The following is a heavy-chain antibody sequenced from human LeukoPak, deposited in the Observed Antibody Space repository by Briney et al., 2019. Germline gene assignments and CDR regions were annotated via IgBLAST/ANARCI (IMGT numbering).Heavy chain of an antibody. CDR2: INSNSGDT. D-gene: IGHD1-26*01. Sequence: GASVKVSCKASGYTFTGYYMHWVRQVPGQGLEWMGWINSNSGDTNYAQKFQGRVTMTRDTSISTAYMELSRLRSDDTAVYYCAREGIVGATFDYWGQGTLVTVSS. V-gene: IGHV1-2*02. J-gene: IGHJ4*02. CDR1: GYTFTGYY. CDR3: AREGIVGATFDY.